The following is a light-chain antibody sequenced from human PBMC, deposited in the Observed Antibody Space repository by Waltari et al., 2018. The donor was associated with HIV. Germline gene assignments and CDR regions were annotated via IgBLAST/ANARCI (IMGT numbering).Light chain of an antibody. V-gene: IGLV3-19*01. CDR2: GKN. CDR1: SLRSYH. CDR3: NSRDSSGNHVV. Sequence: SSELTQDHAVSVALGQTVRITCKGDSLRSYHASWYQQKPGQAPVLVIYGKNNRPSGIPDRFSGSSSGNTASLTITGAQAEDEADYYCNSRDSSGNHVVFGGGTKLTVL. J-gene: IGLJ2*01.